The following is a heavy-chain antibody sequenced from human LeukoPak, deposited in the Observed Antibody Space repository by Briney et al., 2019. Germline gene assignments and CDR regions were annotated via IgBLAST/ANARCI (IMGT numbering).Heavy chain of an antibody. CDR2: IYYRGTT. V-gene: IGHV4-59*08. CDR1: GDSIDSYY. J-gene: IGHJ5*02. Sequence: PSETLSLTCTVSGDSIDSYYWSWIRQPPGKGLEWIGYIYYRGTTSYNPFLKSRVTISVDTSKNQFSLKLSSVTAADTAVYYCARIITYYDFSCWFDPWGQGTLVTVSS. D-gene: IGHD3-3*01. CDR3: ARIITYYDFSCWFDP.